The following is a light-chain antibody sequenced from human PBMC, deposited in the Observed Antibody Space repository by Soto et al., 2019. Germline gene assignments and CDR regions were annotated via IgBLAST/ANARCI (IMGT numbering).Light chain of an antibody. Sequence: SQSPINLTQSPAARATLTCRASQSVSSYLAWYQQKPGQAPRLLIYGASNWAAGIPARFSGSGSGTDFTLTISSLQPEDFALYYCQQYDNLPSITFGQGTRLEIK. J-gene: IGKJ5*01. V-gene: IGKV3-15*01. CDR1: QSVSSY. CDR3: QQYDNLPSIT. CDR2: GAS.